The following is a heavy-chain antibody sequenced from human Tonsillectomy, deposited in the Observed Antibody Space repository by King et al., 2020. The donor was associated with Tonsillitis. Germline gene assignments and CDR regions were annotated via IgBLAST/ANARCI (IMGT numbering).Heavy chain of an antibody. CDR3: AKGGCSSTSCYYDCDY. J-gene: IGHJ4*02. CDR2: ISGSGGSA. CDR1: GFTFSSYA. Sequence: VQLVESGGGLVQPGGSLRLSCAASGFTFSSYAMSWVRQAPGKGLEWVSAISGSGGSAYDADPVKGRFTISRDNSKNTLYLQMNSLRAEDTAVYYCAKGGCSSTSCYYDCDYWGQGTLVTVSS. V-gene: IGHV3-23*04. D-gene: IGHD2-2*01.